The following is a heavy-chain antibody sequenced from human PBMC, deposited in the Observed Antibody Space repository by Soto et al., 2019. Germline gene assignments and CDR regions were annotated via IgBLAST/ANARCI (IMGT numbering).Heavy chain of an antibody. D-gene: IGHD3-22*01. CDR3: ARDYYDSSGYYGCQDY. CDR2: IWYDGSNK. CDR1: GFTFSSYG. Sequence: QVQLVESGGGVVQPGRSLRLSCAASGFTFSSYGMHWVRQAPGKGLEWVAVIWYDGSNKYYADSVKGRFTISRDNSKNTLYLQMNSLRAEEPAVYYCARDYYDSSGYYGCQDYWGQGTLVTVSS. J-gene: IGHJ4*02. V-gene: IGHV3-33*01.